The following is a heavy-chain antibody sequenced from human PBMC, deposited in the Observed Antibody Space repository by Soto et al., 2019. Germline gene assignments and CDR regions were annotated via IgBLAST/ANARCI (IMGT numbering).Heavy chain of an antibody. CDR1: GFTFTDFW. CDR2: INEDGSRE. V-gene: IGHV3-7*01. D-gene: IGHD1-26*01. Sequence: EVQLAESGGGLVQPGGSLRLACAASGFTFTDFWMIWVRQAPGKGLEWVANINEDGSREYYLDSVKGRFTISRDNAKDSMYLQMSSLRAEDTAVYYCARDRNVVSSGTLYDAFDIWGQGTMITVSS. CDR3: ARDRNVVSSGTLYDAFDI. J-gene: IGHJ3*02.